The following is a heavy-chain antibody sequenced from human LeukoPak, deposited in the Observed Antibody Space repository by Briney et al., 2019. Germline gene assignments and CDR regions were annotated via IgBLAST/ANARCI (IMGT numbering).Heavy chain of an antibody. CDR1: GYTFTGYY. D-gene: IGHD3-10*01. CDR3: SVWFGELSH. J-gene: IGHJ4*02. Sequence: GASVKVSCKASGYTFTGYYMHWVRQAPGQGLEWMGWINPNSGGTNYARRFQGLVTMTRDTSISTAYMDLSSLKPDDTATYYCSVWFGELSHWGQGTLLTVSS. CDR2: INPNSGGT. V-gene: IGHV1-2*04.